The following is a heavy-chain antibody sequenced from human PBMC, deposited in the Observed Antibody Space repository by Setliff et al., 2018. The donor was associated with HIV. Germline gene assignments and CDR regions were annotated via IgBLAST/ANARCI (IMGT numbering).Heavy chain of an antibody. CDR3: TRTSRAAY. Sequence: PGGSLRLSWVASGLTFSDYRMNWVRQAPGKGLEWVSYINNISSTISYADSVKGRFTISRDNAKSSLYLQMNSLRAEDTAVYYCTRTSRAAYWGRGTLVTVSS. D-gene: IGHD6-25*01. V-gene: IGHV3-48*01. J-gene: IGHJ4*02. CDR2: INNISSTI. CDR1: GLTFSDYR.